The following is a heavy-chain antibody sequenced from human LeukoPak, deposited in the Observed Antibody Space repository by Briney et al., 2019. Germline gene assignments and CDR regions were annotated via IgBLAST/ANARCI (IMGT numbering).Heavy chain of an antibody. CDR3: ATSDRPGFGSHDY. Sequence: QPGGSMKLSCVFSGLSFSQYRMNWVRQAPGKGPEWISDISGSSSVINYADSVKGRFTISRDNDKNSLSLQMNSLRAEDTAVYYCATSDRPGFGSHDYWGQGTLVTVSS. D-gene: IGHD3-10*01. CDR1: GLSFSQYR. J-gene: IGHJ4*02. V-gene: IGHV3-48*04. CDR2: ISGSSSVI.